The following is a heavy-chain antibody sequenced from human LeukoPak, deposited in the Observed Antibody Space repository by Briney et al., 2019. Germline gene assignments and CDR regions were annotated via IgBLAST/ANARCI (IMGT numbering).Heavy chain of an antibody. D-gene: IGHD3-22*01. CDR3: ARTRTYSYDSSGHYYPTHFDY. V-gene: IGHV3-30-3*01. CDR1: GFTFTSYT. CDR2: ISHDGSNT. Sequence: GGSLRLSCAASGFTFTSYTFHWVRQAPGKGLEWVSVISHDGSNTYNADSVKGRFTFSRDNSKNTLYLQMNSLRAEDTAVYYCARTRTYSYDSSGHYYPTHFDYWGQGTLVTVSS. J-gene: IGHJ4*02.